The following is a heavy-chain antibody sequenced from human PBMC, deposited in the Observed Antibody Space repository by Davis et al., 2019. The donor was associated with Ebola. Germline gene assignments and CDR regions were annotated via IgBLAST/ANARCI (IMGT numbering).Heavy chain of an antibody. CDR2: IVVGSGNT. CDR1: GFTFTSSA. V-gene: IGHV1-58*01. J-gene: IGHJ5*02. CDR3: AAPGLELRTLPFDP. D-gene: IGHD1-7*01. Sequence: SVKVSCKASGFTFTSSAVQWVRQARGQRLEWIGWIVVGSGNTNYAQKFQERVTITRDMSTSTAYMELSSLRSEDTAVYYCAAPGLELRTLPFDPWGQGTLVTVSS.